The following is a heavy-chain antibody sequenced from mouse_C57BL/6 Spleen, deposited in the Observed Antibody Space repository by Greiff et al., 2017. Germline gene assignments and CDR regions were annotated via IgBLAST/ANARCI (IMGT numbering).Heavy chain of an antibody. J-gene: IGHJ2*01. Sequence: QVQLQQPGAELVMPGASVKLSCKASGYTFTSYWMHWVKQRPGQGLEWIGEIDPSDSYTNYNQKFKGKSTLTVDKSASTAYMQLSSLTSEDSAVYCCARWGSSYLYYFDYWGQGTTLTVSS. V-gene: IGHV1-69*01. CDR3: ARWGSSYLYYFDY. D-gene: IGHD1-1*01. CDR1: GYTFTSYW. CDR2: IDPSDSYT.